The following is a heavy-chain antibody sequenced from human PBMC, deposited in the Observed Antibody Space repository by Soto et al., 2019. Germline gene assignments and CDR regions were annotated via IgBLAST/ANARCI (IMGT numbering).Heavy chain of an antibody. D-gene: IGHD3-10*01. CDR1: GFTFSGSA. V-gene: IGHV3-73*01. CDR3: TRHVRPGGFDI. J-gene: IGHJ3*02. CDR2: IRSKANSYAT. Sequence: GGSLRLSCAASGFTFSGSAMHWVRQASGKGLEWVGRIRSKANSYATAYAASVKGRFTISRDDSKNTAYLQMNSLKTEDTAVYYCTRHVRPGGFDIWGRGTMVTVSS.